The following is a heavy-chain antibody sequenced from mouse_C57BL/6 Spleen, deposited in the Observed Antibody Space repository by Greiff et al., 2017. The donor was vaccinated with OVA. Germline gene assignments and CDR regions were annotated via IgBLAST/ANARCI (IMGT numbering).Heavy chain of an antibody. Sequence: VQLQQPGAELVKPGASVKMSCKASGYTFTSYWITWVKQRPGQGLEWIGDIYPGSGSTNYNEKFKSKATLTVDTSSSTAYMQLISLTSEDSAVYYCARNNYGSSLDYWGQGTTLTVSA. J-gene: IGHJ2*01. D-gene: IGHD1-1*01. CDR1: GYTFTSYW. CDR2: IYPGSGST. V-gene: IGHV1-55*01. CDR3: ARNNYGSSLDY.